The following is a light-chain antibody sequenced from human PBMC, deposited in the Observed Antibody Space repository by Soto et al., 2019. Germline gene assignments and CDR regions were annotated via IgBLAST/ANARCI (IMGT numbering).Light chain of an antibody. CDR2: LGS. J-gene: IGKJ5*01. V-gene: IGKV2-28*01. CDR3: MQALQTPT. CDR1: QSLVHSNGYNY. Sequence: DIVMTQSPLSLPVTPGEPASISCRSSQSLVHSNGYNYLDWYLQKPGQSPQLLIYLGSNRASGVPDRFSGSGSGTDFTLKISRVEAEDVGVYYCMQALQTPTFGQGTRLETK.